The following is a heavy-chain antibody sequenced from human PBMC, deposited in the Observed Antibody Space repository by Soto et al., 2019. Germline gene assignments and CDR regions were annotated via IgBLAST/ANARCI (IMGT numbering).Heavy chain of an antibody. CDR3: ARGPYDYVWGSDHPHFDY. V-gene: IGHV3-11*01. CDR1: GFTFSDYY. Sequence: PGGSLRLSCAASGFTFSDYYMSWILQAPGKGLEWVSYISSSGSTIYYADSVKGRFTISRDNAKNSLYLQMNSLRAEDTAVYYCARGPYDYVWGSDHPHFDYWGQGNLVTVPS. CDR2: ISSSGSTI. J-gene: IGHJ4*02. D-gene: IGHD3-16*02.